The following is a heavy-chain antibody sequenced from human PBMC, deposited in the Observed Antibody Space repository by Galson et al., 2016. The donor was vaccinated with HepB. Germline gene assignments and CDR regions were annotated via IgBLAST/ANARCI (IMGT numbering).Heavy chain of an antibody. V-gene: IGHV4-39*07. CDR2: IYYSGST. CDR3: ARAWQWLGYFDY. CDR1: GGSISSKSYY. J-gene: IGHJ4*02. D-gene: IGHD6-19*01. Sequence: SETLSLTCTVSGGSISSKSYYWGWIRQPPGKGLEWIGSIYYSGSTYYNPSLKSRVTISVDTSKNQFSLKLSSVTAADTAVYYCARAWQWLGYFDYWGQGTLVTVSS.